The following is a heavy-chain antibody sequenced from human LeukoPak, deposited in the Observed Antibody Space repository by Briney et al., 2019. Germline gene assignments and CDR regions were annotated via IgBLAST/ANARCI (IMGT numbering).Heavy chain of an antibody. CDR3: VKDTGRGDF. V-gene: IGHV3-30*02. J-gene: IGHJ4*02. Sequence: VGSLRLSCAASGFIFRNYGMHWVRQAPGEGLEWVAFLRNDESEIFYADSVKGRFTISRDNSKNTLYLQMSSLRDEDTAVYYCVKDTGRGDFWGQGTQVTVSS. CDR1: GFIFRNYG. D-gene: IGHD1-14*01. CDR2: LRNDESEI.